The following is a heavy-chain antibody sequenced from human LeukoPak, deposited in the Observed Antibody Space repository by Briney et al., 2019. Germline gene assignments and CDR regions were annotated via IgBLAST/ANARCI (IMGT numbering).Heavy chain of an antibody. V-gene: IGHV3-7*04. CDR3: ARVLAAAGRWYYFDY. CDR1: GFTFSSYW. CDR2: IKQDGSEK. Sequence: GGSLRLSCAASGFTFSSYWMSWVRQAPGKGLEWVANIKQDGSEKYYVDSVKGRFTNSRDNAKNSLYLQMNGLRAEDTAVYYCARVLAAAGRWYYFDYWGQGTLVTVSS. J-gene: IGHJ4*02. D-gene: IGHD6-13*01.